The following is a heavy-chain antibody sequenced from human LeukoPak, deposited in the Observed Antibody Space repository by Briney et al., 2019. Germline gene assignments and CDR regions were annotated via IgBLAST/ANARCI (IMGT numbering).Heavy chain of an antibody. D-gene: IGHD6-13*01. Sequence: SETLSLTCAVYGGSFSGYYWSWIRQPPGKGLEWIGEINHSGSTNYNPSLKSRVTISVDTSKNQFSLKLSSVTAADTAVYYCARDGAGYSSSWYLQHWGQGTLVTVSP. CDR1: GGSFSGYY. V-gene: IGHV4-34*01. CDR3: ARDGAGYSSSWYLQH. CDR2: INHSGST. J-gene: IGHJ1*01.